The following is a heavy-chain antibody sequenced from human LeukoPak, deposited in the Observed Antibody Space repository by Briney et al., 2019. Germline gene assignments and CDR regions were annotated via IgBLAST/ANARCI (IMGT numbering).Heavy chain of an antibody. D-gene: IGHD6-13*01. CDR3: VRDGGTAAAGTHHFDY. J-gene: IGHJ4*02. CDR1: GFTVSSNY. V-gene: IGHV3-21*05. Sequence: PGGSLRLSCAASGFTVSSNYMTWVRQAPGKGLEWVSHITSSSAERYYTHSVKGRFTISRDNAKNSLYLQMNSLRAEDTAVYYCVRDGGTAAAGTHHFDYWGRGILVTVSS. CDR2: ITSSSAER.